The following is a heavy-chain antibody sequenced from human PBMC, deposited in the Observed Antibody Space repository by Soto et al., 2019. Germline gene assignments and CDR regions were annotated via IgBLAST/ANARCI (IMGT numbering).Heavy chain of an antibody. J-gene: IGHJ5*02. D-gene: IGHD4-17*01. CDR1: GGSISSYY. V-gene: IGHV4-59*01. CDR3: ARGHGDYDWLDP. CDR2: IYYSGST. Sequence: SETLSLTCTVSGGSISSYYWSWIRQPPGKGLEWIGYIYYSGSTNYNPSLKSRVTISVDTSKNQFSLKLSSVTAADTAVYYCARGHGDYDWLDPWGQGTLVTVSS.